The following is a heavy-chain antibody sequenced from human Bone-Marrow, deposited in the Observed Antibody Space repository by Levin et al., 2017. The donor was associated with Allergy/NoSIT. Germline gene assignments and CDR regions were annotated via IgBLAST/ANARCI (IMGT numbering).Heavy chain of an antibody. V-gene: IGHV4-38-2*02. CDR2: IYHSGST. D-gene: IGHD1-26*01. CDR3: ARGEWELLPHDY. Sequence: SETLSLTCTVSGYSISSGYYWGWIRQPPGKGLEWIGSIYHSGSTYYNPSLKSRVTISVDTSKNQFSLKLSSVTAADTAVYYCARGEWELLPHDYWGQGTLVTVSS. CDR1: GYSISSGYY. J-gene: IGHJ4*02.